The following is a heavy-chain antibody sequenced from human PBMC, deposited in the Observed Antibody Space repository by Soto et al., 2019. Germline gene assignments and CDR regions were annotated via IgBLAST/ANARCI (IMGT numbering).Heavy chain of an antibody. D-gene: IGHD5-18*01. CDR2: ISAYNGNT. CDR3: ARNRRGYSYHPQVWFDP. V-gene: IGHV1-18*01. J-gene: IGHJ5*02. CDR1: GYTFTSYG. Sequence: QVQLVQSGAEVKKPGASVKVSCKASGYTFTSYGISWVRQAPGQGLEWMGWISAYNGNTNYAQKLQGRVTMTTDTSTSTAYMELRSLRSDDTAVYYCARNRRGYSYHPQVWFDPWGQGTLVTVSS.